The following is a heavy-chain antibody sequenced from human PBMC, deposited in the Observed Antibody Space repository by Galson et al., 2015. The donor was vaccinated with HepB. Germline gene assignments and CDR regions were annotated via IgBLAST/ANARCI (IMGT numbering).Heavy chain of an antibody. CDR3: ARVMIRGVINYYYGLDV. V-gene: IGHV2-70*13. D-gene: IGHD3-10*01. Sequence: PALVKPTQTLTLTCTFFGFSLSTSGMCVSWIRQPPGKALEWLALIDWEDDKYYSTSLKTRLTISKDTSKNQVVLTMTNMDPVDTATYYCARVMIRGVINYYYGLDVWGQGTTVTVSS. J-gene: IGHJ6*02. CDR1: GFSLSTSGMC. CDR2: IDWEDDK.